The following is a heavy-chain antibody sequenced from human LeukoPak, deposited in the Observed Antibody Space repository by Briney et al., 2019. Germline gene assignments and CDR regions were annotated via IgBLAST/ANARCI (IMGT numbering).Heavy chain of an antibody. V-gene: IGHV4-34*01. CDR1: GGSFSGYY. CDR2: INHSGST. Sequence: PSETLSLTCAVYGGSFSGYYWSWIRQPPGKGLEWIGEINHSGSTNYSPSLKSRVTISVDTSKNKFSLKLSSVTAADTAVYYCAGRTLSRGYYLAFDYWGQETLVTVSS. D-gene: IGHD3-22*01. J-gene: IGHJ4*02. CDR3: AGRTLSRGYYLAFDY.